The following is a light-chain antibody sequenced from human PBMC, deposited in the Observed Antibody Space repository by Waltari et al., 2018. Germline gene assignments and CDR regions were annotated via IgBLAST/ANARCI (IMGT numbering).Light chain of an antibody. CDR2: DVS. J-gene: IGLJ2*01. Sequence: QSALTQPASVSGSPGQSTTISCTGTSSAIGYYNYVSWYQQHPGKAPKIMIYDVSNRPSGVSNRFSGSKSGNTASLTISGLQAEDEADYYCSSYTASTTLIFGGGTKLTVL. V-gene: IGLV2-14*01. CDR3: SSYTASTTLI. CDR1: SSAIGYYNY.